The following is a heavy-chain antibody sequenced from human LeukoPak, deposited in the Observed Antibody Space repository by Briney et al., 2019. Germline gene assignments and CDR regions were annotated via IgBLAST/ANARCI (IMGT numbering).Heavy chain of an antibody. J-gene: IGHJ4*02. V-gene: IGHV3-7*01. CDR3: ARDRSTSGRQY. D-gene: IGHD3-10*01. CDR1: GFTFSSFW. CDR2: INQDGSER. Sequence: PGGSLRLSCAASGFTFSSFWMAWVRQVPGKGLEWVANINQDGSERHYVDSLKGRFTVSRDNAKNSLYLQMNTLRAEDTAVYYCARDRSTSGRQYWGQGTLVTVSP.